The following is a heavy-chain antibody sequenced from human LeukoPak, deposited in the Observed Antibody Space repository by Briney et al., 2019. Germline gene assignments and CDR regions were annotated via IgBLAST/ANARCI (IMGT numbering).Heavy chain of an antibody. CDR1: GGPFSGDY. CDR2: INHSGNT. D-gene: IGHD6-13*01. Sequence: SETLSLTCAVYGGPFSGDYWSWIRQPPGKGLEWIGEINHSGNTNYSPSLKSRVTISVDMSKNQFSLKLNSVTAADTAVYYCAGPGYSSQEGIEYWGQGALVTVSS. J-gene: IGHJ4*02. CDR3: AGPGYSSQEGIEY. V-gene: IGHV4-34*01.